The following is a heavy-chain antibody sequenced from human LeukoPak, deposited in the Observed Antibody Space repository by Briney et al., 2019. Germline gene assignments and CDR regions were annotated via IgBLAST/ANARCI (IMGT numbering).Heavy chain of an antibody. V-gene: IGHV4-30-2*01. J-gene: IGHJ4*02. CDR2: IYHSGST. Sequence: SQTLSLTYAVSGGSISSGGYSWSWIRQPPGKGLEWIGYIYHSGSTYYNPSLKSRVTISVDRSKNQFSLKLSSVTAADTAVYYCARVIQLWYFDYWGQGTLVTVSS. CDR3: ARVIQLWYFDY. CDR1: GGSISSGGYS. D-gene: IGHD5-18*01.